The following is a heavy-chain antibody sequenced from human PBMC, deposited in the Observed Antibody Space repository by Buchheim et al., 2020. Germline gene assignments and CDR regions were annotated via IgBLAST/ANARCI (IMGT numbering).Heavy chain of an antibody. CDR1: GGSISSGGYY. D-gene: IGHD2-2*01. V-gene: IGHV4-31*03. CDR3: ARVGSVVVPAAVAANGFDP. J-gene: IGHJ5*02. Sequence: QVQLQESGPGLVKPSQTLSLTCTVSGGSISSGGYYWSWIRQHPGKGLEWIGYIYYSGSTYYNPSLKSRVTISVDTSKNQFSLRLSSVTAADTAVYYCARVGSVVVPAAVAANGFDPWGQGTL. CDR2: IYYSGST.